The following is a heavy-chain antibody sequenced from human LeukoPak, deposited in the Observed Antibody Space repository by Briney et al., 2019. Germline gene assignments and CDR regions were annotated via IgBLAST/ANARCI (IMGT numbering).Heavy chain of an antibody. Sequence: PGRSLRLSCAASGFTFSSYAMHWVRQAPGKGLEYVSAISSNGGSTYYANSVKGRFTISRDNSKNTLYLQMSSLRAEDTAVYYCVKGVVVVAAIPYFDYWGQGTLVTVSS. CDR1: GFTFSSYA. CDR3: VKGVVVVAAIPYFDY. J-gene: IGHJ4*02. CDR2: ISSNGGST. V-gene: IGHV3-64*01. D-gene: IGHD2-15*01.